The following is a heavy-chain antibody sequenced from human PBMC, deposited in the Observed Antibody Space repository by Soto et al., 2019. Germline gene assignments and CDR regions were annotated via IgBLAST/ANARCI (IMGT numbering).Heavy chain of an antibody. CDR1: GYSFTSYW. J-gene: IGHJ6*02. CDR2: IYPGDSDT. Sequence: PGESLKISCKGSGYSFTSYWIGWVRQMPGKGLEWMGIIYPGDSDTRYSPSFQGQVTISADKSISTAYLQWSSLKASDPAIYYCARRRSYCSSICCYDNGHHYHGMDFWGQGTTVTVSS. CDR3: ARRRSYCSSICCYDNGHHYHGMDF. V-gene: IGHV5-51*01. D-gene: IGHD2-2*01.